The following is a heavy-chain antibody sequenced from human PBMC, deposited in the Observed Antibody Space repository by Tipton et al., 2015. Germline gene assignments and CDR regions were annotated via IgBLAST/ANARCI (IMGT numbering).Heavy chain of an antibody. J-gene: IGHJ4*02. CDR3: ARDSWGNCIGPSGYSFDS. CDR2: IDSSGRTI. CDR1: GFTFSNYY. V-gene: IGHV3-11*01. Sequence: GSLRLSCAASGFTFSNYYMSWIRQAPGKGLEWLSYIDSSGRTIYYTDSVKGRFTISRDNSKNSLYLQMNGLRADDTAVYYCARDSWGNCIGPSGYSFDSWGQGTLVTVSS. D-gene: IGHD2-15*01.